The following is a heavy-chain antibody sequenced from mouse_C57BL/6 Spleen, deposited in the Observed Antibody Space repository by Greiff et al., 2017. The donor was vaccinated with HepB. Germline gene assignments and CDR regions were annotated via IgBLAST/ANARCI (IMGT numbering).Heavy chain of an antibody. Sequence: QVQLQQSGPELVKPGASVKISCKASGYAFSSSWMNWVKQRPGKGLEWIGRIYPGDGDTNYNGKFKGKATLTADKSSSTAYMQLSSLTSEDSAVYFCASLNWDEDYYAMDYWGQGTSVTVSS. CDR1: GYAFSSSW. CDR2: IYPGDGDT. CDR3: ASLNWDEDYYAMDY. V-gene: IGHV1-82*01. J-gene: IGHJ4*01. D-gene: IGHD4-1*01.